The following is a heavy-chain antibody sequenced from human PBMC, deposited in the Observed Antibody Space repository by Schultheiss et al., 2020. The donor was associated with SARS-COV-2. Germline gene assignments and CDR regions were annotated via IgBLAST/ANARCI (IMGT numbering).Heavy chain of an antibody. V-gene: IGHV3-7*01. Sequence: GGSLRLSCAASGFTFSDYYMSWIRQAPGKGLEWVANIKQDGSEKYYVDSVKGRCTISGDNAKKSLYLQVNRLRAEDTAVYYCARDSYADKGWYFDIWGRGTLVTGSS. J-gene: IGHJ2*01. CDR2: IKQDGSEK. D-gene: IGHD4-17*01. CDR1: GFTFSDYY. CDR3: ARDSYADKGWYFDI.